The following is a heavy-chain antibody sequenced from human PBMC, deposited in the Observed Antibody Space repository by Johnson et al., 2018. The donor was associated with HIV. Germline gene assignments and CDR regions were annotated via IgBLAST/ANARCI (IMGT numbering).Heavy chain of an antibody. CDR3: ARWGRGGYETPGLDI. CDR2: IWYDGSNK. CDR1: GFTFSSYG. D-gene: IGHD5-12*01. J-gene: IGHJ3*02. V-gene: IGHV3-30*19. Sequence: QVQLVESGGGVVQPGRSLRLSCAASGFTFSSYGMHWVRQAPGKGLEWVAVIWYDGSNKYYADSVKGRFTISRDKSKNTRYLQMTSLRAEDTAVYYCARWGRGGYETPGLDIWGQGTMVTVSS.